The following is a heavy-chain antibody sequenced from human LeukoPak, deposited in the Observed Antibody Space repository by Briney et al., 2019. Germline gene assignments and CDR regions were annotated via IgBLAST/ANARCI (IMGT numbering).Heavy chain of an antibody. Sequence: SQTLSLTCAVSGGSISSGGYSWSWIRQPPGKGLEWIGYIYHSGSTYYNPSLKSRVTISVDRSKNQFSLKLSSVTAADTAVYYCARGVDSGSWYYYYYGMDVWGQGTTVTVSS. V-gene: IGHV4-30-2*01. D-gene: IGHD3-10*01. J-gene: IGHJ6*02. CDR1: GGSISSGGYS. CDR3: ARGVDSGSWYYYYYGMDV. CDR2: IYHSGST.